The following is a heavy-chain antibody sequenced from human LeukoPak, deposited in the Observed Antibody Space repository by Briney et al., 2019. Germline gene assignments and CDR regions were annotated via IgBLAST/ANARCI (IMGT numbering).Heavy chain of an antibody. J-gene: IGHJ4*02. CDR3: ARIVRTSWSIDY. CDR2: IDWDDDK. CDR1: GFLLSTSGMC. D-gene: IGHD6-13*01. V-gene: IGHV2-70*11. Sequence: SGPALVKPTQTLTLTCTFSGFLLSTSGMCVSWIRQPPGKALEWLARIDWDDDKYYSTSLKTRLTISKDTSKNQVVLTMTNVDPVDTATYYCARIVRTSWSIDYWGQGTLVTVSS.